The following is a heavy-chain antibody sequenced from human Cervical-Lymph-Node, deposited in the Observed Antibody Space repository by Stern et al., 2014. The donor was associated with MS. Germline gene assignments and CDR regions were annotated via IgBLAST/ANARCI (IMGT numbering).Heavy chain of an antibody. CDR2: VKEDGTEK. CDR1: GFSFSSYW. J-gene: IGHJ4*02. Sequence: EVQLVESGGALVQPGGSLRLSCAASGFSFSSYWMAWVRQAPRKGLEWLAQVKEDGTEKYYGDSVRGRFTISRDNAKNSLYLQMNSLRAEDTAVYYCARDVQGGNFDYWGQGTLVTVSS. CDR3: ARDVQGGNFDY. D-gene: IGHD6-6*01. V-gene: IGHV3-7*01.